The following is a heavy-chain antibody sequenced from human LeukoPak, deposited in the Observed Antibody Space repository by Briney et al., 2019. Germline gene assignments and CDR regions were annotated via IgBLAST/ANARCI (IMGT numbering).Heavy chain of an antibody. D-gene: IGHD1-26*01. CDR1: GFTFSSYG. CDR2: ISGSGGST. CDR3: AKGPSIVGAINWFDP. V-gene: IGHV3-23*01. J-gene: IGHJ5*02. Sequence: GGTLRLSCAASGFTFSSYGMSWVRQAPGKGLEWVSTISGSGGSTYYADSVKGRFTISRDNSKNTLYLQMNSLRAEDTAVYYCAKGPSIVGAINWFDPWGQGTLVTVSS.